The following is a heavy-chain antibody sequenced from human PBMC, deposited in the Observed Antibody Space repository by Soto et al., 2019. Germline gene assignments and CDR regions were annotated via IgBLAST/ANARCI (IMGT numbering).Heavy chain of an antibody. V-gene: IGHV1-69*13. CDR1: GGTFSSYA. CDR3: ARDSGIMITFGGVSAFDI. D-gene: IGHD3-16*01. Sequence: SVNVSCKASGGTFSSYAISWVRQAPGQGLEWMGGIIPIFGTANYAQKFQGRVTITADESTSTAYMELSSLRSEDTAVYYCARDSGIMITFGGVSAFDIWGQGTMVTVSS. J-gene: IGHJ3*02. CDR2: IIPIFGTA.